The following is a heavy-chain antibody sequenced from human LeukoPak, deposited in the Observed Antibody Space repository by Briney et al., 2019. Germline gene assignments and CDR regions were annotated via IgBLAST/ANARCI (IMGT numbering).Heavy chain of an antibody. V-gene: IGHV4-59*01. Sequence: SQTLSLICTFSGGSISSYYWSWIRQPPGKGLEWSGYIYYSGSTNYNPSLKNRVTISVDTSKNQCSLKLSSVTAADTAVYYCARVSLVYSNYVPNIRIKKYYFDYWGQGTLVTVSS. CDR3: ARVSLVYSNYVPNIRIKKYYFDY. CDR1: GGSISSYY. J-gene: IGHJ4*02. CDR2: IYYSGST. D-gene: IGHD4-4*01.